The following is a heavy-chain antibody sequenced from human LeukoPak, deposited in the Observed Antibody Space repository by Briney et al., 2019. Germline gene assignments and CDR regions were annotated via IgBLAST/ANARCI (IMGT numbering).Heavy chain of an antibody. CDR2: IYISGRT. CDR1: GGSIGNSY. J-gene: IGHJ4*02. V-gene: IGHV4-4*07. D-gene: IGHD2-2*01. CDR3: ARGLRSTGRSGDYLDY. Sequence: SETLSLTCTVSGGSIGNSYWSWIRQPAGKGLEWIGRIYISGRTNYNPSLNSRVTISVDTSRNQFSLILNSVTAADTAVYYCARGLRSTGRSGDYLDYWGQGTLVTVSS.